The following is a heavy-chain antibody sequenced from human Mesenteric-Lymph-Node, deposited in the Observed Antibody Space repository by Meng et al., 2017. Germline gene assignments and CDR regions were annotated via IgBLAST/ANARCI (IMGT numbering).Heavy chain of an antibody. Sequence: EVQLVEFGGGLVQPGGSLRLSCAASGFTVSSNSMSWVRQAPGKGLEWVSVITAAGITYYADSVKGRFSISRDTSKNTVYLQMNSLRAEDTAIYYCAKLVRNWGQGTLVTVSS. CDR1: GFTVSSNS. J-gene: IGHJ4*02. CDR2: ITAAGIT. CDR3: AKLVRN. V-gene: IGHV3-23*04.